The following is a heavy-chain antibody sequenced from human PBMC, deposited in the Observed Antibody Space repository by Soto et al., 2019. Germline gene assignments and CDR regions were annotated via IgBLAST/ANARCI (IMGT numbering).Heavy chain of an antibody. J-gene: IGHJ4*02. D-gene: IGHD5-18*01. Sequence: QSVESLRPSCAAPGFSFSGFWMHWVRQAAGKGLLWVSRMFTDVSTTYYADSVKGRFTISRDNAKSTLYLQMNSLRDEDTAVFFRVRGNTGYWNFDSWAQGSLVPVSS. CDR2: MFTDVSTT. CDR3: VRGNTGYWNFDS. V-gene: IGHV3-74*01. CDR1: GFSFSGFW.